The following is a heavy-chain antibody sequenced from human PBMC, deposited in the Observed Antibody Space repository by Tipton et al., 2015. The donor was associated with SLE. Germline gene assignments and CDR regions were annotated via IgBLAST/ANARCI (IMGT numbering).Heavy chain of an antibody. CDR1: TGSISSSPYY. CDR2: IYYSGST. CDR3: ARGPYYYMDV. V-gene: IGHV4-39*07. Sequence: TLSLTCTVSTGSISSSPYYWGWIRQSPGKGLEWVGSIYYSGSTYYNPSLKSRVTISVDTSRNQCSLNLTSVTAADTAVYYCARGPYYYMDVRGKGTTVTVSS. J-gene: IGHJ6*03.